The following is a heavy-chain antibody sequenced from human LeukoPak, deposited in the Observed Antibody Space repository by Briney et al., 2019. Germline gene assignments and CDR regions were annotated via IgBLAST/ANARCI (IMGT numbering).Heavy chain of an antibody. V-gene: IGHV3-53*01. Sequence: GGSLRLSCAASGFTVRSTYMSWVRQAPGKGLECVSVLHAGGSTFYADSVRGRFTISRDISKNTLYLQMNSLRAEDTAVYYCARDYDSSYHWGYWGQGTLVTVSS. J-gene: IGHJ4*02. CDR3: ARDYDSSYHWGY. CDR2: LHAGGST. CDR1: GFTVRSTY. D-gene: IGHD6-6*01.